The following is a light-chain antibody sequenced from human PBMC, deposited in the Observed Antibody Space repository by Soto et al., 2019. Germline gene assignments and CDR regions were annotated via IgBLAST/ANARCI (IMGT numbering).Light chain of an antibody. Sequence: QSVLTQPPSASGSPGQSVTISCTGTSSDVGGYNYVSWYQQHPGKAPKLMIYEVSNRPSGVSNRFSGSKSGNTASLTISGLQAEDEDDYYCSSYTSSSTYVFGTGTKVTVL. CDR2: EVS. CDR1: SSDVGGYNY. CDR3: SSYTSSSTYV. V-gene: IGLV2-14*01. J-gene: IGLJ1*01.